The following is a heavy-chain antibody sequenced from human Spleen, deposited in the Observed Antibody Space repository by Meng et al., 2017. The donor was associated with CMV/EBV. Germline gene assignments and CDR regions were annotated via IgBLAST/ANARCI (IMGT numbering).Heavy chain of an antibody. CDR1: GGSISSYY. J-gene: IGHJ2*01. D-gene: IGHD1-26*01. Sequence: SETLSLTCSVSGGSISSYYWSWMRQPPGRGLEWIGYIYYSGNTNYNPSLKSRVTISVDTSKNQFSLKLSSVTAADTAVYYCARGFRVGATRYFDLWGRGTLVTVSS. V-gene: IGHV4-59*01. CDR3: ARGFRVGATRYFDL. CDR2: IYYSGNT.